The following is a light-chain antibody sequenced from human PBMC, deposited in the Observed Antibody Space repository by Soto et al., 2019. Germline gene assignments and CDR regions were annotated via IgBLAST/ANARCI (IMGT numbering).Light chain of an antibody. J-gene: IGLJ1*01. CDR2: TND. CDR3: ATWDISLSGYV. V-gene: IGLV1-47*02. Sequence: QAVVTQPPSASGTPGQRVSISCSGSTANIGGHFVYWYQHVPGTAPKLLIHTNDQRPSGVPDRFSGSKSGTSASLAISGLRSEDEADYYCATWDISLSGYVFGPGTKLTVL. CDR1: TANIGGHF.